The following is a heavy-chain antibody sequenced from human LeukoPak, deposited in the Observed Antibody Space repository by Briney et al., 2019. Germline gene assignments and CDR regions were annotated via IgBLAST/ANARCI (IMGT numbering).Heavy chain of an antibody. CDR3: ARDRTWIQLWSFDY. J-gene: IGHJ4*02. CDR1: GYTFTRYA. CDR2: INTNTGNP. D-gene: IGHD5-18*01. V-gene: IGHV7-4-1*02. Sequence: ASVKVSCKASGYTFTRYAMNWVRQAPGQGLEWMGWINTNTGNPTYAQGFTGRFVFSLDTSVSTAYLQISSLKAEDTAVYYCARDRTWIQLWSFDYWGQGTLVTVSS.